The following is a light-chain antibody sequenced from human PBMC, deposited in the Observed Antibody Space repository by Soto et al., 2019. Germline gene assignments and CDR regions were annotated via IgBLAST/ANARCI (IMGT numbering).Light chain of an antibody. Sequence: QSALTQPASVSGSPGQSITISCTGTSGDVGNYNLVSWFQHHPGEAPKLLIYEGFRRPSGVSNRFSGSKSGNTASLTVSALQAEDEANYYCTSYIRSSTLDYVFGTGTKLTVL. CDR1: SGDVGNYNL. V-gene: IGLV2-14*02. CDR3: TSYIRSSTLDYV. J-gene: IGLJ1*01. CDR2: EGF.